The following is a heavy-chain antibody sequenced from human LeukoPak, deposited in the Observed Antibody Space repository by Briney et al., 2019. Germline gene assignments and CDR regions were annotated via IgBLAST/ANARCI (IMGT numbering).Heavy chain of an antibody. CDR3: ARGLREVAEWGDTATYDAFEI. J-gene: IGHJ3*02. D-gene: IGHD5-18*01. Sequence: SVKVSCKASGGTLSTHSVSWVRQAPGQGLEWMGRIIPILHITNYAQNFQGRATITADKSTTTAYMELSSLRSEDTAVYYCARGLREVAEWGDTATYDAFEIWGQGAMVTVSS. CDR2: IIPILHIT. CDR1: GGTLSTHS. V-gene: IGHV1-69*02.